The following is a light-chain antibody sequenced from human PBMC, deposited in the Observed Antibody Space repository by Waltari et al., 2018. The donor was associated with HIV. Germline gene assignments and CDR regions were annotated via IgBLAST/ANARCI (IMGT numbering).Light chain of an antibody. CDR2: GAS. J-gene: IGKJ2*01. V-gene: IGKV1-33*01. CDR1: QDIKNS. CDR3: QQYHDFPRT. Sequence: IQMTQSPSSLAASAGARVTITCQASQDIKNSLNWYQQKPGKAPKLLIYGASNLETGVPPRFSGGGSGTDFLLTITSLEPEDIATYYCQQYHDFPRTVGQGTKLDI.